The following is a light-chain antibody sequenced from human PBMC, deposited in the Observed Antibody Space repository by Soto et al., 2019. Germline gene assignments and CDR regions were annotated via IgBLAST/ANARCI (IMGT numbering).Light chain of an antibody. CDR2: DAS. CDR3: QQYNDYSYT. V-gene: IGKV1-5*01. J-gene: IGKJ2*01. CDR1: QTISSW. Sequence: DIQMTPSPSTLSASVGDSVTITCRASQTISSWLAWYQQKPGKAPKLLLFDASILESGVPSRFSGSGSGTDFTLSISSLQPDDFGTYYCQQYNDYSYTFGQGTKLEIK.